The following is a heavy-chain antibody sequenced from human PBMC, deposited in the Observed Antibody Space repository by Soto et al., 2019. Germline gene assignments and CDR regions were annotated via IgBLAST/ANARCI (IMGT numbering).Heavy chain of an antibody. Sequence: GGSLRLSCAASGFTFSSYAMHWVRQAPGKGLEWVAVISYDGSNKYYADSVKGRFTISRDNSKNTLYLQMNSLRAEDTAVYYCAREISAAFDYWGQGTLVTVSS. CDR2: ISYDGSNK. J-gene: IGHJ4*02. D-gene: IGHD6-25*01. CDR3: AREISAAFDY. CDR1: GFTFSSYA. V-gene: IGHV3-30*04.